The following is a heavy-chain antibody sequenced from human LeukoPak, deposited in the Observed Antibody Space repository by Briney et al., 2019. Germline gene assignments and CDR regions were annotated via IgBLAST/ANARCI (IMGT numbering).Heavy chain of an antibody. J-gene: IGHJ4*02. CDR2: IYYSGST. CDR1: GGSISSSSYY. V-gene: IGHV4-39*07. CDR3: ARGPGGFRSVY. Sequence: PSETLSLTCTVSGGSISSSSYYWGWIRQPPGKGLEWIGSIYYSGSTYYNPSLKSRVTISVDTSKNQFSLKLSSVTAADTAVYYCARGPGGFRSVYWGQGTLVTVSS. D-gene: IGHD3-16*01.